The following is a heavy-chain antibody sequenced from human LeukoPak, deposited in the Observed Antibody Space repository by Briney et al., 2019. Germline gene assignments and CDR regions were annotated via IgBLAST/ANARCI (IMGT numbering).Heavy chain of an antibody. D-gene: IGHD6-19*01. CDR2: IYHSEST. Sequence: SQTLSLTCAVSGGSISSGGYSWSWIRQPPGKGLEWIGYIYHSESTYYNPSLKSRVTISVDRSKNQFSLKLSSVTAADTAVYYCARAIAVAGSRGDAFDIWGQGTMVTVSS. J-gene: IGHJ3*02. V-gene: IGHV4-30-2*01. CDR3: ARAIAVAGSRGDAFDI. CDR1: GGSISSGGYS.